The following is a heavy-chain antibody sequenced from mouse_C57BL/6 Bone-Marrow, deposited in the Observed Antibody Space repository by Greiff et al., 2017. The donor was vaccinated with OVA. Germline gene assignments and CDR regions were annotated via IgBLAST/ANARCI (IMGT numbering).Heavy chain of an antibody. D-gene: IGHD1-1*01. CDR2: INPGSGGT. CDR1: GYAFTNYL. J-gene: IGHJ1*03. Sequence: QVQLQQSGAELVRPGTSVKVSCKASGYAFTNYLIEWVKQRPGQGLEWIGVINPGSGGTNYNEKFKGKATLTADKSSSTAYMQLSSLTSEDSAVYFCARGRDYYCGSSRYFDVWGTGTTVTVSS. CDR3: ARGRDYYCGSSRYFDV. V-gene: IGHV1-54*01.